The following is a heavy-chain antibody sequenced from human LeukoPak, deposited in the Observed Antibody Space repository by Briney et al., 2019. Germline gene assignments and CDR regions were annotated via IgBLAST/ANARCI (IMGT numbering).Heavy chain of an antibody. CDR1: GGSISSSNW. Sequence: PSETLSLTCAVSGGSISSSNWWSWVRQPPGKGLEWIGEIYHSGSTNYNPSLKSRVTISVDTSKNQFSLKLSSVTAADTAVYYCARVYLNYYDSSGYDFFGWFDPWGQGTLVTVSS. D-gene: IGHD3-22*01. J-gene: IGHJ5*02. CDR3: ARVYLNYYDSSGYDFFGWFDP. CDR2: IYHSGST. V-gene: IGHV4-4*02.